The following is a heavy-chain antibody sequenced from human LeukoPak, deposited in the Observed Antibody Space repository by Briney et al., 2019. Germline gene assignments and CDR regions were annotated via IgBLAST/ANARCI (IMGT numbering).Heavy chain of an antibody. CDR1: GFTFSSYS. Sequence: KSGGSLRLSCAASGFTFSSYSMNWVRQAPGKGLEWVSSISSSSSYIYYADSMKGRFTISRDNAKNSLYLQMNSLRAEDTAVYYCARGHGDFWSGSQYYFDYWGQGTLLTVSS. CDR3: ARGHGDFWSGSQYYFDY. J-gene: IGHJ4*02. CDR2: ISSSSSYI. D-gene: IGHD3-3*01. V-gene: IGHV3-21*06.